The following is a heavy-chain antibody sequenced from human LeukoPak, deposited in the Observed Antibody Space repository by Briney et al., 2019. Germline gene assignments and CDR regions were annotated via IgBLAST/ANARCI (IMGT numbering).Heavy chain of an antibody. Sequence: GGSLRLSCAASGFIFEDYAMYWVRQAPGKGLGWVSLISGAGDSAYYDDSVKGRFTISRDNSKTSVYLQMNSLRAEDTAIYYCAKTSRANSAYDSPFDYWGQGTLVTVSS. D-gene: IGHD5-12*01. CDR3: AKTSRANSAYDSPFDY. J-gene: IGHJ4*02. V-gene: IGHV3-43*02. CDR2: ISGAGDSA. CDR1: GFIFEDYA.